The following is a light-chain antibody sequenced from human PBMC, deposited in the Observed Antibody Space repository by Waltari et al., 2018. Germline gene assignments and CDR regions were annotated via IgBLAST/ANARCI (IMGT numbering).Light chain of an antibody. V-gene: IGKV1-8*01. CDR1: LGISNY. Sequence: AIQITQSPSSLSASTGDKVTITCRASLGISNYLAWYQQKPGKAPTLLIYDASTLQRGVPSRFSGSGSGTDFTLTISCLQSEDFATFYCQQYYGYPLTFGPGTKVDVK. J-gene: IGKJ3*01. CDR3: QQYYGYPLT. CDR2: DAS.